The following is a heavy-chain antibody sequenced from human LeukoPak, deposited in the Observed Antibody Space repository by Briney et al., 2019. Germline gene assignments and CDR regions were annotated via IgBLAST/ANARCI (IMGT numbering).Heavy chain of an antibody. D-gene: IGHD3-9*01. CDR2: MNPNSGNT. CDR3: ARDDFDILTGYYRLLDGFDI. J-gene: IGHJ3*02. Sequence: ASVKVSCKASGYTFTSYDINWVRQATGQGLEWMGWMNPNSGNTGYAQKFQGRVTMTRNTSISTAYMELRSLRSDDTAVYYCARDDFDILTGYYRLLDGFDIWGQGTMVTVSS. V-gene: IGHV1-8*01. CDR1: GYTFTSYD.